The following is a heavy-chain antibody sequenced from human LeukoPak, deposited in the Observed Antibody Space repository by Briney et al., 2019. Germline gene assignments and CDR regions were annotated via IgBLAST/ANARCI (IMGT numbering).Heavy chain of an antibody. D-gene: IGHD5-24*01. V-gene: IGHV3-23*01. CDR1: GFTSSSYA. CDR2: ISGSGGST. J-gene: IGHJ4*02. CDR3: AKLTAGYNIEGY. Sequence: GGSLRLSCAASGFTSSSYAMSWVRQAPGKGLEWVSAISGSGGSTYYADSVKGRFTISRDNSKNTLYLQMNSLRAEDTAVYYCAKLTAGYNIEGYWGQGTLVTVSS.